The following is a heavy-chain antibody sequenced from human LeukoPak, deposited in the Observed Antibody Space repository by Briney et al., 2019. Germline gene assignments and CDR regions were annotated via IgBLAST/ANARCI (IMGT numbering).Heavy chain of an antibody. CDR1: GYSISSGYY. J-gene: IGHJ6*03. V-gene: IGHV4-38-2*02. Sequence: SETLSLTCTVSGYSISSGYYWGWIRQPPGKGLEWIGSIYHSGSTYYNPSLKSRVTISVDTSKNQFSLKLSSVTAADTAVYYCARDPPHSGWYDYYYYYMDVWGKGTTVTVSS. CDR3: ARDPPHSGWYDYYYYYMDV. CDR2: IYHSGST. D-gene: IGHD6-19*01.